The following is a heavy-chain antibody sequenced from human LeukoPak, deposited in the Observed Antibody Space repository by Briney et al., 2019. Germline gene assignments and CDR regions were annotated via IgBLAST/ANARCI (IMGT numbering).Heavy chain of an antibody. J-gene: IGHJ3*02. V-gene: IGHV3-23*01. CDR3: AKDRVGATDPDDAFDI. CDR1: GFTFSSYA. D-gene: IGHD1-26*01. Sequence: GGSLRLSCAASGFTFSSYAMSWVRQAPGKGLEWVSAISGSGGSTYYADSVKGRFTISRDNSKNTLYLQMNSLRAEDTAVYYCAKDRVGATDPDDAFDIWGQGTMVTVSS. CDR2: ISGSGGST.